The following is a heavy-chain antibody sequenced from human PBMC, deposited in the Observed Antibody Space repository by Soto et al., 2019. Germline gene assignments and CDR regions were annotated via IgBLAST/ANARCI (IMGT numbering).Heavy chain of an antibody. J-gene: IGHJ4*02. CDR2: IYYSGPT. V-gene: IGHV4-39*01. CDR1: GESISSSSYY. CDR3: ARQRTAVVTQAYFDN. Sequence: SETLSLTCIVSGESISSSSYYWGWIPQPPGKGLEWIGSIYYSGPTYYNPSFKSRVTISIYTSKNQFSLKLSSVTATDTAVYYCARQRTAVVTQAYFDNWGQGALATVS. D-gene: IGHD2-21*02.